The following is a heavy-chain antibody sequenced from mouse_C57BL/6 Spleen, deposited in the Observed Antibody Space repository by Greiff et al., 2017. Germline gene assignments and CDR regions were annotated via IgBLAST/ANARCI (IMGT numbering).Heavy chain of an antibody. CDR3: ASSYYYGSSDAMDY. Sequence: QVQLQQSGAELVKPGASVKMSCKASGYTFTSYWITWVKQRPGQGLEWIGDIYPGSGSTNYNEKFKSKATLTVDTSSSTAYMQLSSLTSEDSAVYYCASSYYYGSSDAMDYWGQGTSVTVSS. V-gene: IGHV1-55*01. J-gene: IGHJ4*01. D-gene: IGHD1-1*01. CDR1: GYTFTSYW. CDR2: IYPGSGST.